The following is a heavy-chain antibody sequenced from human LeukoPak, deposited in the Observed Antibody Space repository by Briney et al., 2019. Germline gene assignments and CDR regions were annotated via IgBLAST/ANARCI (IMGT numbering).Heavy chain of an antibody. CDR3: ATGPYSGSYSLHAFDI. CDR1: GFTFSSYS. CDR2: ISSSSSYI. V-gene: IGHV3-21*04. Sequence: GGSLRLSCAASGFTFSSYSMNWVRQAPGKGLEWVSSISSSSSYIYYADSVKGRFTISRDNAKNSLYLQMNSLRAEDTAVYYCATGPYSGSYSLHAFDIWGQGTMVTVSS. D-gene: IGHD1-26*01. J-gene: IGHJ3*02.